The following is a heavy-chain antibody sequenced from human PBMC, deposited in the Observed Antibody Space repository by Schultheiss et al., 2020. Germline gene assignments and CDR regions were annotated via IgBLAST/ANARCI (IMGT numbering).Heavy chain of an antibody. D-gene: IGHD3-3*01. Sequence: GGSLRLSCAASGFTFSGSAMHWVRQAPGKGLEWVGFIRSKAYGGTTEYAASVKGRFTISRDDSKSIAYLQMNSLKTEDTAVYYCTRELTRITIFGDYYYYGMDVWGQGTTVTVSS. CDR1: GFTFSGSA. J-gene: IGHJ6*02. V-gene: IGHV3-49*04. CDR2: IRSKAYGGTT. CDR3: TRELTRITIFGDYYYYGMDV.